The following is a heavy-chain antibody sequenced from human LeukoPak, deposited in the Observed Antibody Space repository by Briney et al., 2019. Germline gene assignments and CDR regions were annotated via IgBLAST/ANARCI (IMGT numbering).Heavy chain of an antibody. J-gene: IGHJ4*02. D-gene: IGHD3-10*01. Sequence: ASVTVSFKVSVGPFSKYAISWVGQAPGQGGEWMGGILPSFGTANYAQKFQVRVTITADPSTGTAYMELSSLRSEDTAVYYCASVFRGLLGGSYYYFDSWGQGTLVAVSS. CDR1: VGPFSKYA. CDR3: ASVFRGLLGGSYYYFDS. V-gene: IGHV1-69*13. CDR2: ILPSFGTA.